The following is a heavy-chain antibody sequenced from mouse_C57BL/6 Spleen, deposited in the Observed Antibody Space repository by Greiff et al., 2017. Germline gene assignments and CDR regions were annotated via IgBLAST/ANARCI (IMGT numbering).Heavy chain of an antibody. CDR2: IAPETGGT. Sequence: QVQLQQSGAELVRPGASVTLSCKASGYTFTDYEMHWVKQTPVHGLEWIGAIAPETGGTAYTQKFKGKAILTADKSSSTADMELRSLTSEDSAVYYCTRWDYWGQGTTLTVSS. CDR3: TRWDY. V-gene: IGHV1-15*01. CDR1: GYTFTDYE. J-gene: IGHJ2*01.